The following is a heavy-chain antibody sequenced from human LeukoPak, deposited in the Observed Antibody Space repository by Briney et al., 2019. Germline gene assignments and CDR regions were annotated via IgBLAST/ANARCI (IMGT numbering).Heavy chain of an antibody. Sequence: GGSLRLSCAASGFTFSSYWMHWVRQAPGKGLVWVSRINSDGSSTSYADSVKGRFTISRGNAKNTLYLQMNSLRAEDTAVYYCAKEGVQRTSSRWLGIDSWGQGTLVTVSS. D-gene: IGHD6-13*01. CDR2: INSDGSST. V-gene: IGHV3-74*01. CDR3: AKEGVQRTSSRWLGIDS. J-gene: IGHJ5*01. CDR1: GFTFSSYW.